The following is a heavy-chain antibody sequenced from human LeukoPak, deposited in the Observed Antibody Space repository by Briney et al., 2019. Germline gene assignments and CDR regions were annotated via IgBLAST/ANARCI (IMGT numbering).Heavy chain of an antibody. J-gene: IGHJ3*02. D-gene: IGHD3-3*01. Sequence: PSETLSLTCTVSGGSISSSSYYWGWLRQPPGKELEWIGSIYYSGSTYYNPSLKSRVTISVDTSKNQFSLKLSSVTAADTAVYYCAEESPDFNDAFDIWGQGTMVTVSS. V-gene: IGHV4-39*01. CDR2: IYYSGST. CDR1: GGSISSSSYY. CDR3: AEESPDFNDAFDI.